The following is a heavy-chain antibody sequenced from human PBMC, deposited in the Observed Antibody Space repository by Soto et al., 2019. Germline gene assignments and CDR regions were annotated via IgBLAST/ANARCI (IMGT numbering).Heavy chain of an antibody. CDR2: IIPIFGTA. J-gene: IGHJ4*02. D-gene: IGHD5-12*01. Sequence: ASVKVSCQASWGTFSSYAISWVRQAPGQGLEWMGGIIPIFGTANYAQKFQGRVTITADESTSTAYMELSSPRSEDTAVYYCARWLRGYSGYDYDYWGQGTLVTVSS. CDR3: ARWLRGYSGYDYDY. V-gene: IGHV1-69*13. CDR1: WGTFSSYA.